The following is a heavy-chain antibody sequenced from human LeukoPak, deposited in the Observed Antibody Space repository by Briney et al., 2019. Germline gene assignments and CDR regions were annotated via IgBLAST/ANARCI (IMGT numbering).Heavy chain of an antibody. CDR2: IDPTDSYT. J-gene: IGHJ4*02. V-gene: IGHV5-10-1*01. D-gene: IGHD6-6*01. CDR3: ARRGRSSSNFDF. Sequence: GESLKISCKGSGYIFTSYWITWVRQMPGKGLEWMGMIDPTDSYTNYSPSFQGHVTISTDKSISTAYLQWSSLKASDTATYYCARRGRSSSNFDFWGQGTLVTASS. CDR1: GYIFTSYW.